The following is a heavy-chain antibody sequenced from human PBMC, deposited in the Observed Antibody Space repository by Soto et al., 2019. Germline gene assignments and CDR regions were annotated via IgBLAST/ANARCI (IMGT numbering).Heavy chain of an antibody. CDR1: GFTFSSYA. Sequence: GGSLRLSCAASGFTFSSYAMHWVRQAPGKGLEWVAVISYDGSNKYYADSVKGRFTISRDNSKNTLYLQMNSLRAEDTAVYYCAVRLNCSGGSCYPEAHFDFDYWGQGTLVTVSS. V-gene: IGHV3-30-3*01. J-gene: IGHJ4*02. CDR3: AVRLNCSGGSCYPEAHFDFDY. CDR2: ISYDGSNK. D-gene: IGHD2-15*01.